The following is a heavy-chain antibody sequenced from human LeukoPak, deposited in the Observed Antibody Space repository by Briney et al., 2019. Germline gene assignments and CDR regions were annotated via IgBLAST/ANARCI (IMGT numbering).Heavy chain of an antibody. V-gene: IGHV3-7*01. D-gene: IGHD2/OR15-2a*01. CDR3: ARDLYAFDI. CDR1: GFTFRTYW. CDR2: IKQDGNEK. J-gene: IGHJ3*02. Sequence: GGSLRLSCAASGFTFRTYWMGWVRQAPGKGLEWVASIKQDGNEKYYVDSVKGRFTISRDNAKNSLYLQMNSLRAEDTAVYYCARDLYAFDIWGQGTMVTVSS.